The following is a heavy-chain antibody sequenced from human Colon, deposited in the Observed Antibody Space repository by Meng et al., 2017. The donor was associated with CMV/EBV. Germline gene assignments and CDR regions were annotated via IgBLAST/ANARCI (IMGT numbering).Heavy chain of an antibody. Sequence: GGSLRLSCTTSGFNFDDYAMHWVRQVPGEGLEWVAGIGWNSNSISYADSARGRFTISRDNAKNSVYLQMNSLRAEDTAVYYCVRDVGWQQFDYWGQGTLVTVSS. CDR3: VRDVGWQQFDY. J-gene: IGHJ4*02. CDR2: IGWNSNSI. D-gene: IGHD5-24*01. CDR1: GFNFDDYA. V-gene: IGHV3-9*01.